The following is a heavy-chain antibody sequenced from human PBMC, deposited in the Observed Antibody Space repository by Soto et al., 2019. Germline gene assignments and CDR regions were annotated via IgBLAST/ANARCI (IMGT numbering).Heavy chain of an antibody. V-gene: IGHV4-39*01. CDR3: ARLKGAFFITTYNWFDP. D-gene: IGHD3-22*01. Sequence: SETLSLTCTVSGDSISSSSYYWGWIRQPPGKGLEWIGDIYYSGTTHYNPSLKSRVTISIDASKNQFSLHLRSVTAADTAVYCCARLKGAFFITTYNWFDPWGQGTPVTVSS. CDR1: GDSISSSSYY. J-gene: IGHJ5*02. CDR2: IYYSGTT.